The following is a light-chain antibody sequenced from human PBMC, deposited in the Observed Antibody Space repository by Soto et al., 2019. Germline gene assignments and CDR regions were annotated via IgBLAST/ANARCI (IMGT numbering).Light chain of an antibody. V-gene: IGKV3-15*01. CDR1: QSVTSN. J-gene: IGKJ1*01. CDR2: GAS. CDR3: QQYNNWPQT. Sequence: EIVMTQSPATLSVSPGERVTFSCRASQSVTSNLAWYQHKPGQAPRLLIYGASTRATGIPARFSGSGSGTEFTLTISSLQSEDFAVYYCQQYNNWPQTFGQGTKV.